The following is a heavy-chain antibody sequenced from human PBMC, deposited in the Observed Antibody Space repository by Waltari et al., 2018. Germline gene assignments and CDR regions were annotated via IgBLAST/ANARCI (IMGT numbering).Heavy chain of an antibody. V-gene: IGHV1-2*02. CDR2: INPNSGGT. Sequence: QVQLVQSGAEVKKPGASVKVSCKASGYTFTGYYMHWVRQAPGQGLEWMGGINPNSGGTNYAQKVQGRVPMTRDTSISTAYMELSRLRSDDTAVYYCATDVSSGGSYWCQGTLVTVSS. D-gene: IGHD2-15*01. J-gene: IGHJ4*02. CDR3: ATDVSSGGSY. CDR1: GYTFTGYY.